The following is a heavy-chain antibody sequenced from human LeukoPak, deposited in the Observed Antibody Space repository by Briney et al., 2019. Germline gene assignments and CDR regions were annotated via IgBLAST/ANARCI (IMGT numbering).Heavy chain of an antibody. V-gene: IGHV3-64D*06. CDR2: ISSNGGST. Sequence: GGSLRLSCSASGFTFSSYAMHWVRQAPGKGLEYVSAISSNGGSTYYADSVKGRFTISRDNSKNTLDLQMSSLRAEDTAVYYCVKGVGSSGWYGRYWGQGTLVTVSS. CDR3: VKGVGSSGWYGRY. CDR1: GFTFSSYA. J-gene: IGHJ4*02. D-gene: IGHD6-19*01.